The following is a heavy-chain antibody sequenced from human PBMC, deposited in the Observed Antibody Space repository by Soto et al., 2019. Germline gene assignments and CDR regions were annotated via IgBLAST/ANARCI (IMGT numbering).Heavy chain of an antibody. CDR2: ITYDGSNK. Sequence: GGSLRLSCAASGFTFSSYGMHWVRQAPGKGLEWVAVITYDGSNKYYADSVKGRFTISRDNAKNSLYLQMNSLRAEDTAVYYCRVDCSSTSCYYFDYWGQGTLVTVSS. J-gene: IGHJ4*02. CDR3: RVDCSSTSCYYFDY. V-gene: IGHV3-30*03. CDR1: GFTFSSYG. D-gene: IGHD2-2*01.